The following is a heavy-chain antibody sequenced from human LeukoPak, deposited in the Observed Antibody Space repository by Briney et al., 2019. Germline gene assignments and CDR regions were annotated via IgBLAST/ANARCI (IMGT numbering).Heavy chain of an antibody. J-gene: IGHJ4*02. D-gene: IGHD5-18*01. V-gene: IGHV3-74*01. CDR2: ISRGASRT. Sequence: GGSLRLSCAASGFTFSNHWMHWIRQAPGKGLMWVSRISRGASRTDYADSVKGRFTISRDDAKNTLYLQVNSLRVEDTGVYFCARGGSDTAMAHDYWGQGILVTVSS. CDR3: ARGGSDTAMAHDY. CDR1: GFTFSNHW.